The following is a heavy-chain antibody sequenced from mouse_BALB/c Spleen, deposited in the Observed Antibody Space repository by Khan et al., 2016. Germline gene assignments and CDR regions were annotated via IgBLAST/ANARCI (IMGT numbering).Heavy chain of an antibody. V-gene: IGHV1S81*02. CDR2: INPSNGRT. Sequence: QVQLQQPGAELMKPGASVKLSCKASGYTFTNYWMHWVKQRPGQGLEWIGEINPSNGRTNYNEKFKSKATLTVDKSSSTAYMQLSSLTSEDSAVYYCAKVDGNRYDGFACWGQGTLVTVSA. CDR3: AKVDGNRYDGFAC. J-gene: IGHJ3*01. CDR1: GYTFTNYW. D-gene: IGHD2-14*01.